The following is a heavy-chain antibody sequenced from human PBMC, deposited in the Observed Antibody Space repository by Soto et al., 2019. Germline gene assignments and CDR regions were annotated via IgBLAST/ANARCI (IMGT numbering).Heavy chain of an antibody. CDR1: GFTFSSHS. CDR3: ARGPGGGDWLIDY. J-gene: IGHJ4*02. CDR2: ISSSSSSI. V-gene: IGHV3-48*01. Sequence: GGSLRLSCAASGFTFSSHSMNWVRQAPGKGLECISFISSSSSSIIYADSVKGRFTISRDNAKNSLYLEMNSLRVEDTAVYYYARGPGGGDWLIDYWGQGTLVTVS. D-gene: IGHD2-21*01.